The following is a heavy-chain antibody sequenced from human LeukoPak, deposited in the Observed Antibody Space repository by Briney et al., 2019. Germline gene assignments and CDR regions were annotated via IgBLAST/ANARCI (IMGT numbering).Heavy chain of an antibody. CDR2: IYTSWST. J-gene: IGHJ5*02. D-gene: IGHD2-2*01. CDR3: ARGRFSEYQLPLLINWFDP. V-gene: IGHV4-4*07. Sequence: SETLSLTCTVSGGFISSYYWSWIRQPAGKGLEWIGRIYTSWSTNYNPSLKSRVTMSVDTSKNQFSLKLSSLTAADTAVYYCARGRFSEYQLPLLINWFDPWGQGTLVTVSS. CDR1: GGFISSYY.